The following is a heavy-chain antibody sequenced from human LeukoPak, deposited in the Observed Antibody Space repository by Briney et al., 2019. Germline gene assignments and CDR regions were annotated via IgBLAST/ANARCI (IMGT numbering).Heavy chain of an antibody. CDR2: ISSSSSYI. Sequence: PGGSLRLSYAASGFTFSSYSMNWVRQAPGKGLEWVSSISSSSSYIYYADSVKGRFTISRDNAKNSLYLQMNSLRAEDTAVYYCASNPTSYYFDYWGQGTLVTVSS. J-gene: IGHJ4*02. CDR3: ASNPTSYYFDY. V-gene: IGHV3-21*01. CDR1: GFTFSSYS.